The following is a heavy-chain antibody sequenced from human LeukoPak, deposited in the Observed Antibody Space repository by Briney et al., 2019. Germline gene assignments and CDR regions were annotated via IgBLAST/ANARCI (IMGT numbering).Heavy chain of an antibody. D-gene: IGHD6-13*01. Sequence: GGSLRLSCAASGFTFSDYSMNWVRQAPGKGLEWISYISSSSSMMYYADSVKGRFIISRDNAKKSLYLRMNSLRVEDTAVYYCASPGKAAAEGGQGTPVTVSS. J-gene: IGHJ1*01. CDR1: GFTFSDYS. CDR2: ISSSSSMM. CDR3: ASPGKAAAE. V-gene: IGHV3-48*01.